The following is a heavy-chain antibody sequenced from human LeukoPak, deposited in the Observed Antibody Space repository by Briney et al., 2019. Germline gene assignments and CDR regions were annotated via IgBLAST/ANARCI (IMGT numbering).Heavy chain of an antibody. J-gene: IGHJ5*02. CDR1: GYTFTTYY. CDR3: AREGTRITGTTRLWFDP. CDR2: MNPSDGST. V-gene: IGHV1-46*01. Sequence: ASVKVSCKASGYTFTTYYMHWVRQAPGQGLEWMGIMNPSDGSTSYAQKFQGRVTMTRDTSTSTVYMELSSLRSDDTAVYYCAREGTRITGTTRLWFDPWGQGTLVTVSS. D-gene: IGHD1-20*01.